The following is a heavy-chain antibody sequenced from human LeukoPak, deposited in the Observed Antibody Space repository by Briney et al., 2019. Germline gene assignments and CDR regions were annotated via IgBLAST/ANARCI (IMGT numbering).Heavy chain of an antibody. CDR2: IFYSGST. V-gene: IGHV4-39*07. Sequence: SETLSLTCTVSRGSISTSNYYWGSVRQPPGKALGWNGHIFYSGSTCYSTSRKSRLPISLSPSGKHFFIKLNSVTAADTAVYYCAKSNGYGLIDIWGQGTMVTVSS. J-gene: IGHJ3*02. CDR3: AKSNGYGLIDI. D-gene: IGHD3-22*01. CDR1: RGSISTSNYY.